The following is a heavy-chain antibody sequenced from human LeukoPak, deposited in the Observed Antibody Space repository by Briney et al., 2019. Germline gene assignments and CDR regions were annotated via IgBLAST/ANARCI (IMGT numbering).Heavy chain of an antibody. V-gene: IGHV3-48*03. Sequence: PGGSLRLSCAVSRFTFSSYWMNWVRQAPGKGLEWVSYISSSGSTIYYADSVKGRFTISRDNAKNSLYLQMNSLRAEDTAVYYCAELGITMIGGVWGKGTTVTISS. CDR2: ISSSGSTI. D-gene: IGHD3-10*02. CDR3: AELGITMIGGV. CDR1: RFTFSSYW. J-gene: IGHJ6*04.